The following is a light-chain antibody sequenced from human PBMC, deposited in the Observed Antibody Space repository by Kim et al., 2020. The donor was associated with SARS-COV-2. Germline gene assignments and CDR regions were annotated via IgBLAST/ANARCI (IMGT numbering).Light chain of an antibody. V-gene: IGKV1-27*01. CDR1: QGISNY. CDR2: AAS. J-gene: IGKJ2*01. Sequence: SASVGDRVTITCRASQGISNYLAWYQQKPGKVPKLLIYAASTLLSGVPARFSGSGSGTDLTLTISSMQPEDVATDYCQKYNSAPYTFGQGTKLEI. CDR3: QKYNSAPYT.